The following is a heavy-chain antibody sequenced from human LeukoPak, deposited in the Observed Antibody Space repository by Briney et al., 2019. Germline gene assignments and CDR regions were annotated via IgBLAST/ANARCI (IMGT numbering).Heavy chain of an antibody. V-gene: IGHV4-30-2*01. CDR3: ARWANSGIAAAGTEKTY. CDR2: IYHSGST. Sequence: SETLSLTCTVSGGSISSGGYYWSWIRQPPGKGLEWIGYIYHSGSTYYNPSLKGRVTISVDRSKNQFSLKLSSVTAADTAVYYCARWANSGIAAAGTEKTYWGQGTLVTVSS. D-gene: IGHD6-13*01. J-gene: IGHJ4*02. CDR1: GGSISSGGYY.